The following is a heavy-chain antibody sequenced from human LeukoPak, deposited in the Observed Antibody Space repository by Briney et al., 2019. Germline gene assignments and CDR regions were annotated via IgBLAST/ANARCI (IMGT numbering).Heavy chain of an antibody. CDR1: GFAFSSYV. Sequence: GGSLRLSCAASGFAFSSYVMTWVRQAPGKGLEWVSGISGSGGSTYDADSVKGRFTVSRDDSKSTLYLQLNSLRVEDTAVYYCAKVDGVRAAPGRGRVDSWGQGTLVTVSS. CDR3: AKVDGVRAAPGRGRVDS. V-gene: IGHV3-23*01. J-gene: IGHJ4*02. D-gene: IGHD6-13*01. CDR2: ISGSGGST.